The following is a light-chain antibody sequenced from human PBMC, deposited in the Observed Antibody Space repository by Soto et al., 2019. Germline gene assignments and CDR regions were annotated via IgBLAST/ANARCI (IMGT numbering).Light chain of an antibody. CDR2: GAS. CDR1: QSVSSSY. V-gene: IGKV3-20*01. CDR3: QQYGSSPWT. Sequence: EIVMTQSPATLSVSPGERATLSCRASQSVSSSYLAWYQQKPGQAPRLLIYGASSRATGIPDRFSGSGSGTDFTLTISSLEPEDFAVYYCQQYGSSPWTFGQGTKVDI. J-gene: IGKJ1*01.